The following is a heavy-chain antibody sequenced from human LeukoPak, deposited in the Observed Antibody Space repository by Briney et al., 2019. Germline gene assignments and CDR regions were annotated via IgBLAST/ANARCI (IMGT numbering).Heavy chain of an antibody. V-gene: IGHV1-69*06. CDR2: IIPIFGTA. CDR1: GGTFSSYA. Sequence: GASVKVSCKASGGTFSSYAISWVRQAPGQGLEWMGGIIPIFGTANYAQKFQGRVTITADKSTSTAYMELSSLRSEDTAVYYCAVASIMSTGLHNWFDPWGQGTLVTVSS. J-gene: IGHJ5*02. D-gene: IGHD2-15*01. CDR3: AVASIMSTGLHNWFDP.